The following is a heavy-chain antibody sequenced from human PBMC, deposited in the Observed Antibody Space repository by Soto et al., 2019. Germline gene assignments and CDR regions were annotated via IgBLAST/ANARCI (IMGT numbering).Heavy chain of an antibody. V-gene: IGHV1-58*02. J-gene: IGHJ6*03. Sequence: GASVKVSCKSSGFTFTSSAMQWVRQARGQRLEWIGWIVVGSGNTNYAQKFQERVTITRDMSTSTAYMELSSLRSEDTAVYYCAAGPNYYYYYMDVWGKGTTVTVSS. CDR1: GFTFTSSA. CDR3: AAGPNYYYYYMDV. CDR2: IVVGSGNT.